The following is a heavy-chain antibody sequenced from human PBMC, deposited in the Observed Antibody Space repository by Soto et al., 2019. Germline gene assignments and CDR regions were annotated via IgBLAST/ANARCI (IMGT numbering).Heavy chain of an antibody. D-gene: IGHD3-16*02. CDR3: ARGISYRWVY. CDR1: GDSLSTDYW. J-gene: IGHJ4*02. V-gene: IGHV4-4*02. CDR2: IHHSGIT. Sequence: SETLSLTFTVSGDSLSTDYWWSWVRHPPGKGLEWIGEIHHSGITNYIQSVRSRVTMSVHKSNNQFSLELMTVAAADTAVYYCARGISYRWVYWGQGILVTVSS.